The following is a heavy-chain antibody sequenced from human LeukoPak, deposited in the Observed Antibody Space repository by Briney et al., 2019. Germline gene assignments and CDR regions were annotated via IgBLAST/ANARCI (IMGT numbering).Heavy chain of an antibody. V-gene: IGHV1-18*01. CDR3: ARIAHDYGDSDFGY. CDR1: GYTFTSYG. CDR2: ISAYNGNT. J-gene: IGHJ4*02. Sequence: ASVKVSCKASGYTFTSYGISWVRQAPGQGLEWMGWISAYNGNTNYAQKLQGRVTMTTDTSTSTAYMELRSLRSDDTAVYYCARIAHDYGDSDFGYWGQGTLVTVSS. D-gene: IGHD4-17*01.